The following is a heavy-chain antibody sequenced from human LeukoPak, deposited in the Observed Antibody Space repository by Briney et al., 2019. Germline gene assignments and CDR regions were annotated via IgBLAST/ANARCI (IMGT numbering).Heavy chain of an antibody. Sequence: ASVKVSCKASGYTFTGYYMHWVRQAPGQGLEWMGWINPNSGGTNYAQKFQGRVTMTRDTSISTAYMELSRLRSDDTAVYYCARLGMGTTHACDIWGQGTMVTVSS. V-gene: IGHV1-2*02. J-gene: IGHJ3*02. D-gene: IGHD5-18*01. CDR1: GYTFTGYY. CDR2: INPNSGGT. CDR3: ARLGMGTTHACDI.